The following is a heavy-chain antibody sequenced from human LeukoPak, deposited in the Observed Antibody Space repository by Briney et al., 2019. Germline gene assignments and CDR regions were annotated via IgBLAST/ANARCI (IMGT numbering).Heavy chain of an antibody. V-gene: IGHV4-34*01. D-gene: IGHD5-18*01. CDR1: GGSFSGYY. CDR2: INHSGST. J-gene: IGHJ5*02. Sequence: SETLSLTCAVYGGSFSGYYWSWIRQPPGKGLEWIGEINHSGSTNYNPSLKSRITISLDTSRNQFSLKLNSVTAADTAVYYCARVKGYTYGPGGFDPWGQGTLVTVSS. CDR3: ARVKGYTYGPGGFDP.